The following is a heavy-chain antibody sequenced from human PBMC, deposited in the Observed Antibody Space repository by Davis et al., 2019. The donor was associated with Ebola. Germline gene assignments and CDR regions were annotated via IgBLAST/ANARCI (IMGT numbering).Heavy chain of an antibody. CDR1: GGSISSYY. D-gene: IGHD1-26*01. Sequence: SETLSLTCTVPGGSISSYYWSWIRQPPGKGLEWIGYIYYSGSTNYNPSLKSRATISVDTSKNQFSLKLSSVTAADTAVYYCARHTYNEWELSPMDYWGQGTLVTVSS. CDR2: IYYSGST. V-gene: IGHV4-59*08. CDR3: ARHTYNEWELSPMDY. J-gene: IGHJ4*02.